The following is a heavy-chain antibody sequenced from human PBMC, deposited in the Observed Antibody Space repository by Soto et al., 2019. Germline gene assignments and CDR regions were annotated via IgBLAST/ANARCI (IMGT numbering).Heavy chain of an antibody. V-gene: IGHV3-49*04. CDR2: IRRRAHGGTT. J-gene: IGHJ6*03. CDR3: TRISSAAHSYYLYYMDV. D-gene: IGHD3-16*01. CDR1: GFSFEDYS. Sequence: GGSLRLSCIGSGFSFEDYSMNWVRQAPGKGLEWVGLIRRRAHGGTTEYVASVEGRFTMSRDDSKSIAYLQMNSLKSEDTGVYYCTRISSAAHSYYLYYMDVWGKGTTVTVSS.